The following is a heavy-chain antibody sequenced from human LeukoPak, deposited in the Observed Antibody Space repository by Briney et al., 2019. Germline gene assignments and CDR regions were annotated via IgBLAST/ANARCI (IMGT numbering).Heavy chain of an antibody. CDR2: ISSSSSTI. J-gene: IGHJ4*02. CDR3: ARDKSSGYLTTGPTFGY. CDR1: GFTFSSYS. D-gene: IGHD3-22*01. Sequence: GGSLRLSCAASGFTFSSYSMNWVRQAPGKGLEWVSYISSSSSTIYYADSVKGRFTISRDNAKNSLYLQMNSLRAEDTAVYYCARDKSSGYLTTGPTFGYWGQGTLVTVSS. V-gene: IGHV3-48*01.